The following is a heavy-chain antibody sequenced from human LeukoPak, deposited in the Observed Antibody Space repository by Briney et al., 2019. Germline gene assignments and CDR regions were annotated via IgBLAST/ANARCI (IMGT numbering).Heavy chain of an antibody. Sequence: ASVKVSCKASGYTFTTYDINWVRQAAGQGLEWMGWMNPNSGNKGNAQKFQGRVTMTRNTSISAAYMELTSLTSEDTAVYFCARIAAPGNRRLNFWGQGTLVTVSS. CDR1: GYTFTTYD. D-gene: IGHD6-13*01. V-gene: IGHV1-8*01. J-gene: IGHJ4*02. CDR3: ARIAAPGNRRLNF. CDR2: MNPNSGNK.